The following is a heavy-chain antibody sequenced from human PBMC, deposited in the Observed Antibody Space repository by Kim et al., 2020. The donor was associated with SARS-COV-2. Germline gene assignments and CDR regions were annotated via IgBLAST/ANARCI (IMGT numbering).Heavy chain of an antibody. D-gene: IGHD3-10*01. Sequence: SETLSLTCTVSGGSISSGGYYWSWIRQHPGKGLEWIGYIYYSGSTYYNPSLKSRATITVDTSKNQFSLKLSSVTAADTAVYYCARELLWFGELSGRADYYYGMDVWGQGTTVTVSS. CDR1: GGSISSGGYY. CDR3: ARELLWFGELSGRADYYYGMDV. J-gene: IGHJ6*02. V-gene: IGHV4-31*03. CDR2: IYYSGST.